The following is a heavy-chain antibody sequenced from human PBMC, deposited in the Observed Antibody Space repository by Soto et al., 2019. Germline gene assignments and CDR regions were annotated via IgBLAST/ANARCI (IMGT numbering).Heavy chain of an antibody. V-gene: IGHV3-23*01. CDR3: AKGNDGYDLGGNYFDY. D-gene: IGHD5-12*01. Sequence: GGSLRLSCAASGFTFSSYAMSWVRQAPGKGLEWVSAISGSGGSTYYADSVKGRFTISRDNSKNTLYLQMNSLRAEDTAVYYCAKGNDGYDLGGNYFDYWGQGTLVTVSS. CDR2: ISGSGGST. J-gene: IGHJ4*02. CDR1: GFTFSSYA.